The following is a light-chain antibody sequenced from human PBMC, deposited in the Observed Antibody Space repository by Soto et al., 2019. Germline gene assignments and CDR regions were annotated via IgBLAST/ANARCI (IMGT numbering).Light chain of an antibody. J-gene: IGLJ3*02. V-gene: IGLV1-44*01. CDR1: TSNIGSHP. CDR2: ITN. Sequence: QSVLTQPPSASGTPGQRVTISCSGSTSNIGSHPVNWYQQLPGTAPKLLIYITNQRPSGVPDRFSGSKSGTSASLAISGLQSEDDADYYCSAWDGSLNGGVFGGGTKLTVL. CDR3: SAWDGSLNGGV.